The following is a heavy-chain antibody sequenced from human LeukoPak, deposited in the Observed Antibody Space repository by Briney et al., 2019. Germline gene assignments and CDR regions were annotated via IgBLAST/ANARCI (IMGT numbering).Heavy chain of an antibody. D-gene: IGHD3-3*01. V-gene: IGHV3-23*01. CDR2: ISGSGGST. CDR1: GFTFSSYA. CDR3: AKDATAIFGVVIRFDP. Sequence: GGSLRLSCAASGFTFSSYAMSWVRQAPGKGLEWVSAISGSGGSTYYADSVKGRFTISRDNSKNTLYPQMNSLRAEDTAVYYCAKDATAIFGVVIRFDPWGQGTLVTVSS. J-gene: IGHJ5*02.